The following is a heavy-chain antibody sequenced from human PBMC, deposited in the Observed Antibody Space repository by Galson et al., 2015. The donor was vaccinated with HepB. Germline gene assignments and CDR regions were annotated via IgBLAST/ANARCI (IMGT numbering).Heavy chain of an antibody. CDR1: GGTFSSYA. CDR3: ASGEDGGRDGYELGSFDY. CDR2: IIPILGIA. Sequence: SVTVSCKASGGTFSSYAISWVRQAPGQGLEWMGRIIPILGIANYAQKFQGRVTITADKSTSTAYMELSSLRSEDTAVYYCASGEDGGRDGYELGSFDYWGQGTLVTVSS. J-gene: IGHJ4*02. D-gene: IGHD5-24*01. V-gene: IGHV1-69*04.